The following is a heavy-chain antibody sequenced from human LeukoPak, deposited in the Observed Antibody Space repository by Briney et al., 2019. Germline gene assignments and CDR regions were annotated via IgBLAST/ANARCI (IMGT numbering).Heavy chain of an antibody. CDR2: IRSKANSYAT. CDR1: GFTFSGSA. J-gene: IGHJ6*03. Sequence: GGSLRLSCAASGFTFSGSAMHWVRQASGKGLEWVGRIRSKANSYATAYAASVKGRFTISRDDSKNTAYLQMNSLKTEDTAVYYCTSVENYYYYYMGVWGKGTTVTISS. CDR3: TSVENYYYYYMGV. V-gene: IGHV3-73*01.